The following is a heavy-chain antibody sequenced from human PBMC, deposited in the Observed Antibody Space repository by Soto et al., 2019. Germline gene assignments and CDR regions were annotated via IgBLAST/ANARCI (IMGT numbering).Heavy chain of an antibody. CDR3: ATDMVYGYCSSTSCYANY. D-gene: IGHD2-2*01. V-gene: IGHV1-24*01. CDR2: FDPEDGET. J-gene: IGHJ4*02. Sequence: ASVKVSCQVSGYTLTELSMHWVRQAPGKGLEWMGGFDPEDGETIYAQKFQGRVTMTEDTSTDTAYMELSSLRSEDTAVYYCATDMVYGYCSSTSCYANYWGQGTLVTVSS. CDR1: GYTLTELS.